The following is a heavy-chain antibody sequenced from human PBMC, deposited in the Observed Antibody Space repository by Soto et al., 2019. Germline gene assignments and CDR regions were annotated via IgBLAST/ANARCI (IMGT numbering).Heavy chain of an antibody. CDR2: INPSGGGT. J-gene: IGHJ3*01. CDR3: TRGAVTTAFDL. D-gene: IGHD4-17*01. Sequence: QVQLVQSGAEVKKPGASVNVSCKASGYIFTSYYMHWVRQAPGQGLEWLGIINPSGGGTSYAQKFQGRVTMARDTSTSTVYMELSGLRSEDAAVYYGTRGAVTTAFDLWGQGTMVTVSS. CDR1: GYIFTSYY. V-gene: IGHV1-46*01.